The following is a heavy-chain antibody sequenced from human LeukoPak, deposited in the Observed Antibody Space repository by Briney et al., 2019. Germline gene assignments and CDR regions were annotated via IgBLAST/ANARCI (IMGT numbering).Heavy chain of an antibody. V-gene: IGHV1-46*01. J-gene: IGHJ6*03. Sequence: ASVKVSCKVSGYTFTSYYMHWLRQAPGQGLEWTGIINPSGGSTSYAQKFQGRVTMTRDTSTSTVYMELSSLRSEDTGVYYTARDDREIAARGGDYDYYYYMYISGKRTTVTVSS. CDR1: GYTFTSYY. CDR2: INPSGGST. CDR3: ARDDREIAARGGDYDYYYYMYI. D-gene: IGHD6-6*01.